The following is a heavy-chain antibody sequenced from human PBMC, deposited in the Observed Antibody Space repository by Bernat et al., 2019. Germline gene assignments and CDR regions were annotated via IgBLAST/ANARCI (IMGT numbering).Heavy chain of an antibody. CDR1: GFTFSSYG. V-gene: IGHV3-30*18. Sequence: QVQLVESGGGVVQPGRSLRLSCAASGFTFSSYGMHWVRQAPGKGLEWVAVISYDGSNKYYADSVKGRFTISRDNSKNTLYLQMNSLRAEDTAVYYCAKCRDRYGSGSYYDYWGQGTLVTVSS. CDR3: AKCRDRYGSGSYYDY. D-gene: IGHD3-10*01. CDR2: ISYDGSNK. J-gene: IGHJ4*02.